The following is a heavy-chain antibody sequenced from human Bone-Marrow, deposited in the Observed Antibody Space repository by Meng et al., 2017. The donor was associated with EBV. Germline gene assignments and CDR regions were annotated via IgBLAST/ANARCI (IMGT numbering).Heavy chain of an antibody. CDR3: SRDLAGSDDY. CDR2: INEDGTIT. J-gene: IGHJ4*02. V-gene: IGHV3-74*01. Sequence: EVQVVGLGGALLQPGGSLGLSCAASEFTLRRYWMHWVRQGPGKEPLWVSRINEDGTITNYADSVKGRFTISRDNAKNTLYLQMNNLRAEDTAVYYCSRDLAGSDDYWGRGTLVTVSS. D-gene: IGHD1-14*01. CDR1: EFTLRRYW.